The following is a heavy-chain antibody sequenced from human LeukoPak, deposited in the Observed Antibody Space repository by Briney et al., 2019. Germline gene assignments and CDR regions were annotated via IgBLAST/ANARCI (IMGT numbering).Heavy chain of an antibody. V-gene: IGHV3-23*01. Sequence: GGTLRLSCAASGFTFSSYGMSWVRQAPGKGLEWVSAISGSGGSTYYADSVKGRFTISRDNSKNTLYLQMNSLRAEDTAVYYCAADIVVVVAAIGEMDVWGKGTTVTISS. CDR2: ISGSGGST. J-gene: IGHJ6*04. CDR3: AADIVVVVAAIGEMDV. CDR1: GFTFSSYG. D-gene: IGHD2-15*01.